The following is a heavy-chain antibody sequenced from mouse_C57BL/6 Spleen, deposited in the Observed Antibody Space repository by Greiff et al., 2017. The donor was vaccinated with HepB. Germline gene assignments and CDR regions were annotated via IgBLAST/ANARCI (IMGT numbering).Heavy chain of an antibody. CDR1: GIDFSRYW. D-gene: IGHD1-1*01. CDR2: INPDSSTI. V-gene: IGHV4-1*01. Sequence: AAAGIDFSRYWMSWVRRAPGKGLEWIGEINPDSSTINYAPSLKDKFIISRDNAKNTLYLQMSKVRSEDTALYYCARGDYGSRYWYFDVWGTGTTVTVSS. J-gene: IGHJ1*03. CDR3: ARGDYGSRYWYFDV.